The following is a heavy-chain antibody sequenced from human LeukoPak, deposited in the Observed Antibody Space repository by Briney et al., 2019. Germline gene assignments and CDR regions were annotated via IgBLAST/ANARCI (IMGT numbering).Heavy chain of an antibody. J-gene: IGHJ5*02. CDR3: ARLGEVTKNWFDP. V-gene: IGHV4-30-2*03. D-gene: IGHD3-16*01. Sequence: PSQTLSLTCAVFGGSISSGGYSWSWIRQPPGKGLEWIGYIYHSGSTYYNPSLKSRVTISVDTSKNQFSLKLSSVTAADTAVYYCARLGEVTKNWFDPWGQGTLVTVSS. CDR2: IYHSGST. CDR1: GGSISSGGYS.